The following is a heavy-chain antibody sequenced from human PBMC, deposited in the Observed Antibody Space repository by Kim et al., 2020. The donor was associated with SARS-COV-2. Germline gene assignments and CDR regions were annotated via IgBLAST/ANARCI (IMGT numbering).Heavy chain of an antibody. V-gene: IGHV3-33*01. D-gene: IGHD5-12*01. CDR3: ARAVYRLVGGPGYGTVDY. CDR2: IWYDGSNK. Sequence: GGSLRLSCAASGFTFSSYGMHWVRQAPGKGLEWLAGIWYDGSNKYYADSVKGRFTISRDNSKNTLYLQMNSLRAEDTAGYYCARAVYRLVGGPGYGTVDYWGQGALVTVCS. CDR1: GFTFSSYG. J-gene: IGHJ4*02.